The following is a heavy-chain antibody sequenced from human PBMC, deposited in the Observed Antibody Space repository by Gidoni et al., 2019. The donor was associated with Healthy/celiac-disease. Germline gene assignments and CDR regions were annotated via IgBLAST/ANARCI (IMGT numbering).Heavy chain of an antibody. CDR2: LNPSGGST. CDR3: ARGGVITMVQGVIITPANPEDY. Sequence: QVQLVQSGAEVKKPGASVTASCKASGYTFTSYYMHWVRQAPGQGLEWMGILNPSGGSTSYAQKCQGRVTMTRDTSTSTVYMELSSLRAEDTAVYYCARGGVITMVQGVIITPANPEDYWGQGTLVTVSS. V-gene: IGHV1-46*01. J-gene: IGHJ4*02. CDR1: GYTFTSYY. D-gene: IGHD3-10*01.